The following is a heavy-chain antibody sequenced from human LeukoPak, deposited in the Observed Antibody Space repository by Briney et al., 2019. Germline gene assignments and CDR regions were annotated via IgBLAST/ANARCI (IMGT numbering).Heavy chain of an antibody. CDR3: ARGPYGSGSYYGDY. V-gene: IGHV7-4-1*02. CDR1: GYTLISYG. CDR2: INTNTGDP. J-gene: IGHJ4*02. Sequence: ASVKVSCKASGYTLISYGMNWVRQAPGQGLEWMGWINTNTGDPTYAQGFTGRFVFSLDTSVSTAYLQISSLKAEDTAVYYCARGPYGSGSYYGDYWGQGTLVTVSS. D-gene: IGHD3-10*01.